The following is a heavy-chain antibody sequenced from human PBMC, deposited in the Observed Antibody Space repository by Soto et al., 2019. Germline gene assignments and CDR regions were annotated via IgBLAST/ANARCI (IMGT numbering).Heavy chain of an antibody. J-gene: IGHJ6*02. CDR2: IKSKTDGGTT. Sequence: GGSLRLSCAASGFTFSNAWMSWVRQAPGKGLEWVGRIKSKTDGGTTDYAAPVKGRFTISRDDSKNTLYLQMNSLKTEDTAVYYCTTKYSSSPSYYYYGMDVWGQGTPVTVSS. CDR1: GFTFSNAW. V-gene: IGHV3-15*01. CDR3: TTKYSSSPSYYYYGMDV. D-gene: IGHD6-6*01.